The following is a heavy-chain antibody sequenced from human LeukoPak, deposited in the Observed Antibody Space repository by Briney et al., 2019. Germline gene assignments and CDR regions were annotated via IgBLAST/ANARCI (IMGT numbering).Heavy chain of an antibody. CDR2: IYPGDSDT. J-gene: IGHJ4*02. CDR1: VYSFATYW. CDR3: ARRGYCGGDCYSDY. D-gene: IGHD2-21*01. V-gene: IGHV5-51*01. Sequence: PGESLKISCKGSVYSFATYWIGWVRQMPGKGLEWMGIIYPGDSDTRYSPSFQGQVTISADKSISTAFLQWSSLKASDTAMYYCARRGYCGGDCYSDYWGQGTLVTVSS.